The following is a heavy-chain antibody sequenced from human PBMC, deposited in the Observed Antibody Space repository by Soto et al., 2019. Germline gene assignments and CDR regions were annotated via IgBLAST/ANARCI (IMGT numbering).Heavy chain of an antibody. Sequence: ASVKVSCKASGYTFTSYGISRVRQAPGQGLEWMGWISAYNGNTNYAQKLQGRVTMTTDTSTSTAYMELRSLRSDDTAVYYCARGWYYDFWSGYHEGLYYYYGMDVWGQGTTVTVSS. CDR1: GYTFTSYG. CDR2: ISAYNGNT. J-gene: IGHJ6*02. D-gene: IGHD3-3*01. V-gene: IGHV1-18*04. CDR3: ARGWYYDFWSGYHEGLYYYYGMDV.